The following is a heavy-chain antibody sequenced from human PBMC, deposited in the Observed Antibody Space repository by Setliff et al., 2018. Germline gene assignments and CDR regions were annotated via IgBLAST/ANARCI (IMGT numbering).Heavy chain of an antibody. Sequence: ASETLSLTCSVSGGSISSYYWSWIRQPPGKGLEWIGYIYTRGSTNYNPSLQSRVTISVDTAKKQFSLKLSFVTAADTAVYYCARHPSSGSYYGGSIFYFDDWGPGILVTVSS. CDR2: IYTRGST. J-gene: IGHJ4*02. D-gene: IGHD1-26*01. V-gene: IGHV4-4*08. CDR1: GGSISSYY. CDR3: ARHPSSGSYYGGSIFYFDD.